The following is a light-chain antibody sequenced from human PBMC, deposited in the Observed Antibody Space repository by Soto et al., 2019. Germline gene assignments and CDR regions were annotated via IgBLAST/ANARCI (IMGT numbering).Light chain of an antibody. CDR2: WPS. CDR3: QQYHTTPLT. V-gene: IGKV4-1*01. J-gene: IGKJ1*01. Sequence: DIVMTQSPDSLAVSLGERATINCKSSESVFYSFTNRNYLAWYQLKPGQPPKLLISWPSTRESGVPDRFSGRVSGTDFPLTISRLQGEDVAVYYCQQYHTTPLTFGQGTKVEV. CDR1: ESVFYSFTNRNY.